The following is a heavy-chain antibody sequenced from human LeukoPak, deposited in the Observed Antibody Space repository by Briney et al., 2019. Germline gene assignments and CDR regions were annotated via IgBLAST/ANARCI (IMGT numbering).Heavy chain of an antibody. D-gene: IGHD3-10*01. J-gene: IGHJ4*02. V-gene: IGHV4-59*01. CDR1: GGSINNYY. CDR3: ARRHGELLFDY. CDR2: IYYTGTT. Sequence: SETLSLTCTVSGGSINNYYWSWIRQPPGKGLEWIGYIYYTGTTNYNPSLKSRVTISVDTSKNHFSLNLSSVTAADTAIYYCARRHGELLFDYWGRGTLVTVSS.